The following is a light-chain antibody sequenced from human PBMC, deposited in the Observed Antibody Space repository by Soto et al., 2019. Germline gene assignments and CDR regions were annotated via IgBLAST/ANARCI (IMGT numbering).Light chain of an antibody. CDR2: GST. Sequence: QAVVTQPPSVSGAPGQRVTISCTGSSSNIGAGYDVHWYQQLPGTAPKLLIYGSTNRPSGVPDRFSGSKSGTSASLAITGLQAEDEGDYYCQSYDTSLSPNYVFGTGTKLTVL. V-gene: IGLV1-40*01. CDR3: QSYDTSLSPNYV. J-gene: IGLJ1*01. CDR1: SSNIGAGYD.